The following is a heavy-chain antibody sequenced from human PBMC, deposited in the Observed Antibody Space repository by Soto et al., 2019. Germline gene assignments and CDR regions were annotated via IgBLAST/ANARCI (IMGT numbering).Heavy chain of an antibody. CDR1: GYTFTTYG. V-gene: IGHV1-18*01. CDR3: ARDPYLGDDQY. CDR2: ISAYSGKT. J-gene: IGHJ4*02. Sequence: QVQLVQSGGEVKKPGASVKVSCKTSGYTFTTYGISWVRQAPGQGLEWVGWISAYSGKTHYAQKFQGKVTMTTDTSTNTADLELRSLRSDDTAVYYCARDPYLGDDQYWGQGTVVTVSS. D-gene: IGHD3-16*01.